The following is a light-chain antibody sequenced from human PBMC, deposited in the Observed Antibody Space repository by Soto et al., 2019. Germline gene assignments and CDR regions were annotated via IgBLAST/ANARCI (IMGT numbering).Light chain of an antibody. CDR2: ASS. CDR3: QQSYSTPRT. V-gene: IGKV1-39*01. Sequence: DIQMTQSPSSLSASVGDRVTITCRASQSISSYLNWYQQKPRKAPKLLIYASSSLQSGVPSRFSGSGSGTDFTLTISSLQPEDFATYYGQQSYSTPRTFGQGTKVDIK. CDR1: QSISSY. J-gene: IGKJ1*01.